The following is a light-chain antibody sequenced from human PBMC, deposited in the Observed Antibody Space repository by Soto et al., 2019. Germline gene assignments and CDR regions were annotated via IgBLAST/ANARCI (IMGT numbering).Light chain of an antibody. V-gene: IGKV1-39*01. CDR1: QGISTI. Sequence: IQLTQSPSSLSASVGDRVTITCRASQGISTILNWYQQKPGKAPNLLIYAASILQPGVPSRFSGSGSGTDFTLTISSLQPEDFATYYCQQGYRTPFTFGPGTKVDIK. J-gene: IGKJ3*01. CDR2: AAS. CDR3: QQGYRTPFT.